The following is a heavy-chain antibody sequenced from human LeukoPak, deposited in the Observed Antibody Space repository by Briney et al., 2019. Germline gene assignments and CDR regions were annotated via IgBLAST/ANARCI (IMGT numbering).Heavy chain of an antibody. CDR3: ASSSQDPGRSRPVDY. CDR1: GLTFSSYG. J-gene: IGHJ4*02. D-gene: IGHD6-6*01. V-gene: IGHV3-21*01. CDR2: ISSSSSYI. Sequence: GGTLRLSCAASGLTFSSYGMSWVRQAPGKGLEWVSSISSSSSYIYYADSVKGRFTISRDNAKNSLYLQMNSLRAEDTAVYYCASSSQDPGRSRPVDYWGQGTLVTVSS.